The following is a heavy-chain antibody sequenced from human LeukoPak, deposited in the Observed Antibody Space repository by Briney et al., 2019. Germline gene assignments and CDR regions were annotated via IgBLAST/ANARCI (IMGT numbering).Heavy chain of an antibody. CDR3: ARHPGLYCSSTSCYGGGSHAFDI. D-gene: IGHD2-2*01. Sequence: SETLSLTCTVSGGSINSNSFYWGWARQPPGKGLEWIGIGSLSYSGSTYYSPSLKSRITISVDMAKSQSSLKLNSVTAADTAVYYCARHPGLYCSSTSCYGGGSHAFDIWGQGTMVTVSS. CDR2: LSYSGST. CDR1: GGSINSNSFY. V-gene: IGHV4-39*01. J-gene: IGHJ3*02.